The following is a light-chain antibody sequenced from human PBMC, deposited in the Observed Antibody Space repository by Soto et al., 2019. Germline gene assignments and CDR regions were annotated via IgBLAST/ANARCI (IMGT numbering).Light chain of an antibody. CDR1: SSDVGGYNY. V-gene: IGLV2-14*01. CDR3: SSYTSSSTLHWV. CDR2: DVS. J-gene: IGLJ3*02. Sequence: QSALTQPASVSGSPGQLITISCTGTSSDVGGYNYVSWYQQHPGKAPKLMIYDVSNRPSGVSNRFSGSKSGNTASLTISGLQAEDEADYYCSSYTSSSTLHWVFGGGTKLTVL.